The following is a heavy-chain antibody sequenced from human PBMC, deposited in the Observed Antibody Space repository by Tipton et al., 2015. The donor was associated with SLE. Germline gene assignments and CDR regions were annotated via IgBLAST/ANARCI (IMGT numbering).Heavy chain of an antibody. V-gene: IGHV3-30*18. D-gene: IGHD5-12*01. Sequence: SLRLSCAASGFTFSSYGMHWVRQAPGKGLEWVAVIWYDGSNKYYADSVKGRFTISRDNSKNMLYLQMNSLGAEDTAVYYCAKVGGSGYDRPYYYAMDVWGQGTTVTVS. CDR2: IWYDGSNK. J-gene: IGHJ6*02. CDR1: GFTFSSYG. CDR3: AKVGGSGYDRPYYYAMDV.